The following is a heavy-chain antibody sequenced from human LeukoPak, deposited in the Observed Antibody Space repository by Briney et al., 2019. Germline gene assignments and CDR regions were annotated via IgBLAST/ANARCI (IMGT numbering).Heavy chain of an antibody. CDR2: ISGPGGST. J-gene: IGHJ3*02. Sequence: GGSLRLSCVASGFTFSSNDMSWVRQAPGKGLEWVSGISGPGGSTYYADSVKGRFTISRDNSKNTLYLQMNSLRAEDTAVYYCAKDSWSSHDAFDIWGQGTMVTVSS. V-gene: IGHV3-23*01. CDR1: GFTFSSND. CDR3: AKDSWSSHDAFDI.